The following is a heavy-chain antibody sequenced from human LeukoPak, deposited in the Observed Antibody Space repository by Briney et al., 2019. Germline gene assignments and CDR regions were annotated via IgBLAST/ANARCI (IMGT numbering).Heavy chain of an antibody. Sequence: SETLSLTCTVSGGSISSYYWSWIRQPPGKGLEWIGYIYYSGSTNYNPSLKSRVTISVDTSKNQFSLKLSSVTADDTAVYYCARDQYYYGSGSYRFSWFDPWGQGTLVTVSS. CDR3: ARDQYYYGSGSYRFSWFDP. V-gene: IGHV4-59*01. D-gene: IGHD3-10*01. J-gene: IGHJ5*02. CDR2: IYYSGST. CDR1: GGSISSYY.